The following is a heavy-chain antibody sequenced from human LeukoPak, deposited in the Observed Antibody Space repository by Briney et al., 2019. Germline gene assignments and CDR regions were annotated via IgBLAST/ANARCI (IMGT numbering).Heavy chain of an antibody. D-gene: IGHD3-22*01. CDR1: GGSISSSSYY. Sequence: SETLSLTCTVSGGSISSSSYYWGWIRQPPGKGLEWIGSIYYSGGTYYNPSLKSRVTISIDTSKNQFSLNLSSVTAADTAVYYCARRRITMIVGFDPWGQGSLVTVSS. V-gene: IGHV4-39*07. CDR2: IYYSGGT. CDR3: ARRRITMIVGFDP. J-gene: IGHJ5*02.